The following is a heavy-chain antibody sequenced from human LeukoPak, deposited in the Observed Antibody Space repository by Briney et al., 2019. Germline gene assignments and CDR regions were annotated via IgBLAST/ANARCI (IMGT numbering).Heavy chain of an antibody. D-gene: IGHD3-10*01. V-gene: IGHV4-39*01. Sequence: SETLSLTCTVSGASISSSIYYWGWIRRPPGKGLEWIGSIYYSGSTYYNPSLKSRVTISVDTSKNQFSLKLTSVTAADTALYYCARHYYGSGRRDYWGQGTLVTVSS. CDR3: ARHYYGSGRRDY. CDR1: GASISSSIYY. J-gene: IGHJ4*02. CDR2: IYYSGST.